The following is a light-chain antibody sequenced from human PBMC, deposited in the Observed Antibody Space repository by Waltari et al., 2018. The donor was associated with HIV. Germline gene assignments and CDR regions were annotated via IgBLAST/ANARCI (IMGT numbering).Light chain of an antibody. CDR2: EVS. CDR1: SGDVGGSKY. CDR3: SSYAGNNNWV. Sequence: QSALTQPPSASGSPGQSVTISCTGTSGDVGGSKYVSWYQQFPGKAPKVLISEVSRRPSGVPARCSGSKSGNTASLTVSGLQAEDEADYYGSSYAGNNNWVFGGGTNLTVL. J-gene: IGLJ3*02. V-gene: IGLV2-8*01.